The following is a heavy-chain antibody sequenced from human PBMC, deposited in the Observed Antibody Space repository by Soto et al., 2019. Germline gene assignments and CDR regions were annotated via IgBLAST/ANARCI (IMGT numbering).Heavy chain of an antibody. J-gene: IGHJ4*01. V-gene: IGHV4-39*01. Sequence: GSLRLSCAASGFTFSSYWMSWVRQAPGKGLQWVGSVDSSGSTYYNPSLKSRVTISVDTSKNQFFLKLTSVTAADTAVYYCARLLTYWGHGILVTVSS. CDR2: VDSSGST. CDR3: ARLLTY. D-gene: IGHD2-8*01. CDR1: GFTFSSYW.